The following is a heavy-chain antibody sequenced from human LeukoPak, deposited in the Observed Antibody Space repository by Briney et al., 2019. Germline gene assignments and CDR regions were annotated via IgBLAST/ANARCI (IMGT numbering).Heavy chain of an antibody. CDR1: GYTFTSYG. V-gene: IGHV1-18*01. CDR2: ISGYNGDT. CDR3: AREQQLAYYYGMDV. Sequence: GASVKVSCKASGYTFTSYGISWVRQAPGQGLEWMGWISGYNGDTNYAQKLQGRVTMTTDTSTSTAYMELRSLRSDDTAVYYCAREQQLAYYYGMDVWGQGTTVTVSS. D-gene: IGHD6-13*01. J-gene: IGHJ6*02.